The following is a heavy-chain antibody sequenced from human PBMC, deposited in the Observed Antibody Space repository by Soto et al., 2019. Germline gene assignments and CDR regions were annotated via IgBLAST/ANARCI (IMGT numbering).Heavy chain of an antibody. D-gene: IGHD6-6*01. CDR3: ARTRGRYSTSSAFFYYYGIDV. CDR2: IDWDDEK. Sequence: SGPTLVNPTQTLTLTCTFSGFSLTTSGMSVSWIRQPPGKTLEWLGFIDWDDEKFYSTSLKTRLSISKDTSKNQVVLTMTNMDPVDTATYFCARTRGRYSTSSAFFYYYGIDVWGQGTTVTVSS. CDR1: GFSLTTSGMS. V-gene: IGHV2-70*01. J-gene: IGHJ6*02.